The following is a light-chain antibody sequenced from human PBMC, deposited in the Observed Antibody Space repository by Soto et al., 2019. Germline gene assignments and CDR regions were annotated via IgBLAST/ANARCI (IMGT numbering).Light chain of an antibody. Sequence: EIVMTQSPGTLSVSPGERATLSCRASQSVSINLAWYQQKPSQAPRLLIYDASTRATGIPARFSGSGSGTEFTLTISSLQSKDFAVYYCQQYNNWHPLTFGGGTKVDI. J-gene: IGKJ4*01. CDR2: DAS. CDR1: QSVSIN. V-gene: IGKV3D-15*01. CDR3: QQYNNWHPLT.